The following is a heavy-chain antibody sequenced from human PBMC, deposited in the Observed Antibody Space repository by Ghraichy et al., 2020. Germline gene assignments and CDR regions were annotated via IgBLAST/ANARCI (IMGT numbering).Heavy chain of an antibody. V-gene: IGHV3-43*01. Sequence: GGSLRLSCAASGFTFDDYTMHWVRQAPGKGLEWVSLISWDGGSTYYADSVKGRFTISRDNSKNSLYLQMNSLRTEDTALYYCAKDGSSSWYGTEGGWFDPWGQGTLVTVSS. CDR1: GFTFDDYT. CDR3: AKDGSSSWYGTEGGWFDP. CDR2: ISWDGGST. D-gene: IGHD6-13*01. J-gene: IGHJ5*02.